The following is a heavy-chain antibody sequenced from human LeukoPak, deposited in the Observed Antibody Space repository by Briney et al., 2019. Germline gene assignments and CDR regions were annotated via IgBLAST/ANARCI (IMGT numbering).Heavy chain of an antibody. Sequence: GGSLRLSCAASGVTFSSYSMNWVRQAPGKGLEWVSSISSSSSYIYYADSVKGRFTISRDNAKNSLYLQMNSLRAEDTAVYYCARDKRDIVVVPAALDYWGQGTLVTVSS. CDR1: GVTFSSYS. J-gene: IGHJ4*02. CDR3: ARDKRDIVVVPAALDY. V-gene: IGHV3-21*01. D-gene: IGHD2-2*01. CDR2: ISSSSSYI.